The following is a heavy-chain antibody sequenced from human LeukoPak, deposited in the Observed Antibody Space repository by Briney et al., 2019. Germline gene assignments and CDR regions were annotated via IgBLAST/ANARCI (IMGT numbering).Heavy chain of an antibody. CDR2: MDPKSGNA. CDR1: VYTFTIND. Sequence: ASVTVSFTASVYTFTINDINWVRQAARQGGGWMGWMDPKSGNAGYAQKFHGRVTMTRNTSISTAYMELSSLRSDDTAVYYCARVPLDIWGQGTMVTVS. J-gene: IGHJ3*02. V-gene: IGHV1-8*01. CDR3: ARVPLDI.